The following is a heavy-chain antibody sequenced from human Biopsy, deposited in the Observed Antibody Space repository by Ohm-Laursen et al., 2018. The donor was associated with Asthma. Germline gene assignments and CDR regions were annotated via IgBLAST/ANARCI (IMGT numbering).Heavy chain of an antibody. CDR2: IYYSGTT. V-gene: IGHV4-39*01. J-gene: IGHJ6*02. CDR3: VRGSSSWHHGPFHYYYGLDV. CDR1: GGYMRSGNYY. D-gene: IGHD6-13*01. Sequence: SDTLSLTCGLSSGSGGYMRSGNYYWGWIRQPPGKGLEWIGSIYYSGTTYNNPSLESRVNVSADTSKNQFSWKLTFVTAADTAVYYCVRGSSSWHHGPFHYYYGLDVWGQGTTATISS.